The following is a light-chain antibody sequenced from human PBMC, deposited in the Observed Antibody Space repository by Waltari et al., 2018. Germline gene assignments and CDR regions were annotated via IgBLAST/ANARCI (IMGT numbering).Light chain of an antibody. J-gene: IGLJ1*01. Sequence: QSVLTQPPSVSEAARKSVTISCSVNRSNIGNNRVSWYQQVPGRTPKLLMFHDDQRASGGSDRFSASKSGTSASLAISGLQTEDEADYYCAAWDDSLSGFLFGVGTRLTVL. CDR1: RSNIGNNR. V-gene: IGLV1-36*01. CDR3: AAWDDSLSGFL. CDR2: HDD.